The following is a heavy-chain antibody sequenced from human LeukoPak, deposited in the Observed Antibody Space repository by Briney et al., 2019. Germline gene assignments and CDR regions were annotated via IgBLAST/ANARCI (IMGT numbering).Heavy chain of an antibody. CDR2: INHSGST. Sequence: PSETLSLTCAVYGGSFSGYYWSWIRQPPGKGLEWIGEINHSGSTNYNPSLKSRVTISVDTSKNQFSLKLSSVTAADTAVYYCAGSPYYDYVWGSYRPPRCWGQGALVTVSS. D-gene: IGHD3-16*02. CDR3: AGSPYYDYVWGSYRPPRC. V-gene: IGHV4-34*01. J-gene: IGHJ4*02. CDR1: GGSFSGYY.